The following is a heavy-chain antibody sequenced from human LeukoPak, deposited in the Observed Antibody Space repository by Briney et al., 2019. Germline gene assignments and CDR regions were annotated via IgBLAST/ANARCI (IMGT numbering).Heavy chain of an antibody. D-gene: IGHD2-8*01. CDR3: ARLYCTNDVCSSFDY. CDR1: GYSFTGYY. CDR2: INPNSGDT. Sequence: ASVKVSCKASGYSFTGYYIHWVRQAPAQGLEWMGRINPNSGDTNYAQKFQGRVTMTRDTSINTAYMELSRLRSDDTAVFYCARLYCTNDVCSSFDYWGQGTLVTVSS. V-gene: IGHV1-2*06. J-gene: IGHJ4*02.